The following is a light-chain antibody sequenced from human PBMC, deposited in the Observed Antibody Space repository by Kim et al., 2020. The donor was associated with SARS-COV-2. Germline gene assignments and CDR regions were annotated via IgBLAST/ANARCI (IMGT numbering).Light chain of an antibody. V-gene: IGKV1-33*01. Sequence: DIQMTQSPSSLSASVGDRVTITCQASQDISNYLNWYQQKPGKAPKLLIYDASNLETGVPSRFSGSGSGTDFTFTISSLQPEDIATYYCQQSDGVPYTFGQGTKLEIK. J-gene: IGKJ2*01. CDR1: QDISNY. CDR2: DAS. CDR3: QQSDGVPYT.